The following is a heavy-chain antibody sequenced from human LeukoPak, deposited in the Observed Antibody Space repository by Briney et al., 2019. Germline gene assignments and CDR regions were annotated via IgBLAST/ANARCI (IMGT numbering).Heavy chain of an antibody. V-gene: IGHV4-34*01. CDR1: GRTFSSYY. J-gene: IGHJ5*02. D-gene: IGHD1-1*01. CDR2: ISPSGSTT. CDR3: VSIQLRTSWFDP. Sequence: SETLSLTCGVYGRTFSSYYWSWIRQPPGEGLEWIGEISPSGSTTNYNPSLKNRVTISVDTSKNQFSLQLKSLTAADTAIYYYVSIQLRTSWFDPWGQGTLVTVSS.